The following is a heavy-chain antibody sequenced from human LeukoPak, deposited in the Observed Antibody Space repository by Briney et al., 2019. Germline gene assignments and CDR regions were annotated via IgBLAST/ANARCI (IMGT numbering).Heavy chain of an antibody. V-gene: IGHV4-30-4*01. D-gene: IGHD2-21*02. J-gene: IGHJ5*02. CDR1: GGSISSGDYY. Sequence: PSQTLSLTCTVSGGSISSGDYYWSWIRQPPGKGLEWIGYIYYSGSTYYNPSLKSRVTISVDTSKNQFSLKLSSVTAADTAVYYCAREAGAYCGGDCSNWFDPWGQGTLVTVSS. CDR3: AREAGAYCGGDCSNWFDP. CDR2: IYYSGST.